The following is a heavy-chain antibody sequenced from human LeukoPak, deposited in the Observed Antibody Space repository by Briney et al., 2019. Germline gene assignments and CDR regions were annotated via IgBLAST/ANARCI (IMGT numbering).Heavy chain of an antibody. V-gene: IGHV4-4*07. CDR1: GGSISSHY. Sequence: PSETLSLTCNVSGGSISSHYWSWIRQPAGKGLEWIGRIYTSGSTNYNPSLKSRVTVSLDTSKNQFSLKLSPVTAADTAVYYCARVGQLGIYYFDYWGQGTLVTVSS. D-gene: IGHD1-1*01. J-gene: IGHJ4*02. CDR3: ARVGQLGIYYFDY. CDR2: IYTSGST.